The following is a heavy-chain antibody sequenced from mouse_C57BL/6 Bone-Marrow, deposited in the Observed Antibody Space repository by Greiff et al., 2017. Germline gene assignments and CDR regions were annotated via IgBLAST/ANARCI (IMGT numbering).Heavy chain of an antibody. CDR3: ARHYYGSSYRYFDY. CDR2: ISSGGSYT. D-gene: IGHD1-1*01. J-gene: IGHJ2*01. Sequence: EVKLVESGGDLVTPGGSLKLSCAASGFTFSSYGMSWVRQTPDERLEWVATISSGGSYTYYPDSVKGRFTISIDNTKNTLYLQMSSLKSEDTAMYYYARHYYGSSYRYFDYWGQGTTLTVSS. CDR1: GFTFSSYG. V-gene: IGHV5-6*01.